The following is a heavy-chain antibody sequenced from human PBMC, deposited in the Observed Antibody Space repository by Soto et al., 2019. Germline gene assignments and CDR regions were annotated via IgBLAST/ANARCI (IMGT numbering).Heavy chain of an antibody. D-gene: IGHD1-1*01. CDR1: GGFVSSGNYY. Sequence: QEQLQQWGAGLLKPSETLSLTCAVYGGFVSSGNYYWSWIRQPPGKGLEWIGEMSHSGGTHFNPSLTSRLTISVDTSKNQFSLKMSSVTAADTALYYCARVERGTATTVVDAFDIWGPGTMVTVSS. V-gene: IGHV4-34*01. J-gene: IGHJ3*02. CDR2: MSHSGGT. CDR3: ARVERGTATTVVDAFDI.